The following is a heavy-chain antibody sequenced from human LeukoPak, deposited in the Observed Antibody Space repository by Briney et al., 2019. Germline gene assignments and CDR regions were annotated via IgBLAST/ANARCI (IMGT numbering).Heavy chain of an antibody. CDR2: ISYDGSNK. J-gene: IGHJ4*02. CDR3: ARVRGYSSSWYPREGFDY. CDR1: GFIFSNYA. V-gene: IGHV3-30*04. Sequence: PGGSLRLSCAASGFIFSNYAMHWVRQAPGKGLEWVALISYDGSNKYYADSVKGRFTISRDNAKNSLYLQMNSLRAEDTAVYYCARVRGYSSSWYPREGFDYWGQGTLVTVSS. D-gene: IGHD6-13*01.